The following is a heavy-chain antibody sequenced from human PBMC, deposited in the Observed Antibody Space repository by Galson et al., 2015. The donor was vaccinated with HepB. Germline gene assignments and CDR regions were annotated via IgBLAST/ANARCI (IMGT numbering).Heavy chain of an antibody. V-gene: IGHV4-39*01. J-gene: IGHJ4*02. CDR2: IYYSGST. CDR1: GGSISSSSYY. CDR3: ARSGSGSYYVY. Sequence: SETLSLTCTVSGGSISSSSYYWGWIRQPPGKGLEWIGSIYYSGSTYYNPSLKSRVTISVDTSKNQFSLKLSSVTAADTAVYYCARSGSGSYYVYWGQGTLVTVSS. D-gene: IGHD3-10*01.